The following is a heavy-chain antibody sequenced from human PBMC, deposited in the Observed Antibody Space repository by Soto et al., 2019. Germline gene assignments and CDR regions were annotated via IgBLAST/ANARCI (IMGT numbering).Heavy chain of an antibody. D-gene: IGHD6-19*01. CDR3: AKSPNLQWDFDY. CDR1: GFTFSSYG. J-gene: IGHJ4*02. CDR2: ISYDGTNK. Sequence: QVQLVESGGGVVQPGRSLRISCAASGFTFSSYGMHWVRQAPGKGLEWVAVISYDGTNKYHAESVKGRFTISRDNSKNTLYLQMNSLRPVDTAVYYCAKSPNLQWDFDYWGQGTLVTVSS. V-gene: IGHV3-30*18.